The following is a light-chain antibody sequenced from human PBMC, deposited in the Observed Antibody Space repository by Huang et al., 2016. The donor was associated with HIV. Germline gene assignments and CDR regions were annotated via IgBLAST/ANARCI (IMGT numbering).Light chain of an antibody. J-gene: IGKJ4*01. CDR1: QSVSTN. CDR2: GST. CDR3: QQYNNWHLT. V-gene: IGKV3-15*01. Sequence: IVMTQTPATLPVSPGGRATLSCRASQSVSTNLAWYQQKPGQTPRLIIYGSTTRATGVPARCSGSGSGTDVTLTINSLQSEDFGIYYCQQYNNWHLTFGGGTKV.